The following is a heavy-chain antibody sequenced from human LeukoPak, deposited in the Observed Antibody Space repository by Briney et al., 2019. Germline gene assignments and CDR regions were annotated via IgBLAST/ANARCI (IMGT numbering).Heavy chain of an antibody. CDR1: KFTFSDYS. CDR2: IKEDGSDT. D-gene: IGHD2-21*02. J-gene: IGHJ4*02. Sequence: GGSLRLSCAASKFTFSDYSMSWVRQAPGKGLEWVANIKEDGSDTYYVDSVRGRFTISRDNAKNLLYLQMISLRGEDTAVYYCARDQWRLFDYWGQGTLVTVSS. V-gene: IGHV3-7*04. CDR3: ARDQWRLFDY.